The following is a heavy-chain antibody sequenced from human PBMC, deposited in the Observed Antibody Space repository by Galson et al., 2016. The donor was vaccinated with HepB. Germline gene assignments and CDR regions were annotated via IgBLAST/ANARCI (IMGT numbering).Heavy chain of an antibody. J-gene: IGHJ4*02. D-gene: IGHD2-15*01. V-gene: IGHV3-30*18. Sequence: SLRLSCAASGFTFSSYGMHWVRQAPGKGLEWVSLISYDGSNKYYADSVRGRFTISRDNSKNTLFLQMNSLRAEDTAIYYCAKDEGDIGVLLVAAMGAFDSWGQGILVSVSS. CDR2: ISYDGSNK. CDR3: AKDEGDIGVLLVAAMGAFDS. CDR1: GFTFSSYG.